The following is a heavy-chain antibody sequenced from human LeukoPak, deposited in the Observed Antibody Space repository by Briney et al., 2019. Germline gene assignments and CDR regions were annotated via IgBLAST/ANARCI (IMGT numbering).Heavy chain of an antibody. J-gene: IGHJ4*02. V-gene: IGHV4-39*01. D-gene: IGHD3-22*01. CDR1: GGSISSSGYY. CDR3: TGKYYYDTSGYYYADY. Sequence: PSETLSLTCTVSGGSISSSGYYWGWIRQPPGKGLEWIENIYYSGNTYYNPSLKSRVTIYVDTSKNQFSLKLSSVTAADTAVYYCTGKYYYDTSGYYYADYWGQGTLVTVSS. CDR2: IYYSGNT.